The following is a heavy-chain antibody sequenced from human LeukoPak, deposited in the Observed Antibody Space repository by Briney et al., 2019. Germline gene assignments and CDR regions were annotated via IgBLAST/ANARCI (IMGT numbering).Heavy chain of an antibody. D-gene: IGHD3-16*02. Sequence: ASVKVSCKASGYTFTGYYMHWVRQAPGQGLEWMGWINPNSGGTNYAQKFQGRVTMTRDTSISTAYMELSRLRSDDTAVYYCARDPRLVPSADAFDIWGQGTMLTVSS. CDR2: INPNSGGT. J-gene: IGHJ3*02. V-gene: IGHV1-2*02. CDR3: ARDPRLVPSADAFDI. CDR1: GYTFTGYY.